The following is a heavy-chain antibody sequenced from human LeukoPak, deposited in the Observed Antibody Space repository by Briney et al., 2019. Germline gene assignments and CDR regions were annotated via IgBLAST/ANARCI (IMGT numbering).Heavy chain of an antibody. D-gene: IGHD6-6*01. CDR3: ARALFEYSSSFGL. CDR1: GVSISSGSYY. V-gene: IGHV4-61*02. J-gene: IGHJ4*02. Sequence: SQTLSLTCTVSGVSISSGSYYLSWIRQPAGKGLEWIGRIYTSGSTNYNPSLKSRVTISVDTSKSQFSLKLSSVTAADTAVYYCARALFEYSSSFGLWGQGTLVTVSS. CDR2: IYTSGST.